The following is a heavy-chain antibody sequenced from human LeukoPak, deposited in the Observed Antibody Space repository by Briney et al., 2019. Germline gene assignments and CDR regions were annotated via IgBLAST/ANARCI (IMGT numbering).Heavy chain of an antibody. CDR3: ARGRGRHHIVLVVYATPNWFDP. V-gene: IGHV4-34*01. CDR1: GGSFSGYY. D-gene: IGHD2-8*02. CDR2: INHSGST. J-gene: IGHJ5*02. Sequence: PSETLSLTCAVSGGSFSGYYWSWIRHPPAKGLELIGEINHSGSTNYNPSPKSRVTISVDTSKNQFSLNLSSVTAADTAVYYCARGRGRHHIVLVVYATPNWFDPWGQGTLVTVSS.